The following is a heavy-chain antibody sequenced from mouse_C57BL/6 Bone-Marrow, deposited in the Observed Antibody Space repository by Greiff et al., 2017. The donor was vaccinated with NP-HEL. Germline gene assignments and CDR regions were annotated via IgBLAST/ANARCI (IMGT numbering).Heavy chain of an antibody. V-gene: IGHV14-4*01. Sequence: VQLQQSGAELVRPGASVKLSCTASGFNIKDDYMHWVKQRPEQGLEWIGWIDPANGDTEYASKFQGKATITADTSSNTAYLQLSSLTSEDTAVYYCTTGILGAMDYWGQGTSVTVSS. J-gene: IGHJ4*01. CDR3: TTGILGAMDY. CDR2: IDPANGDT. CDR1: GFNIKDDY.